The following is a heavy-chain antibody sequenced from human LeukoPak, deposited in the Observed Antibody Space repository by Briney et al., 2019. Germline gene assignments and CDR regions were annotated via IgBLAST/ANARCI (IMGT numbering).Heavy chain of an antibody. J-gene: IGHJ6*03. Sequence: GGSLRLSCAASGFTFSSYSMNWVRQAPGKGLEWVSYISSSSSTIYYADSVKGRFTISRDNAKNSLYLQMNSLRAEGTAVYYCAKDRCSNGVGCYYYYMDVWGKGTAVTISS. CDR3: AKDRCSNGVGCYYYYMDV. D-gene: IGHD2-8*01. CDR2: ISSSSSTI. V-gene: IGHV3-48*01. CDR1: GFTFSSYS.